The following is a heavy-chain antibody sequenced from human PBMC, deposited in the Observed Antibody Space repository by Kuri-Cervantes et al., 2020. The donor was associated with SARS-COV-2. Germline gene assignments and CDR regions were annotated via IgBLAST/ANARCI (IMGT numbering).Heavy chain of an antibody. CDR3: ARDRLAAAGYYYYYGMDV. Sequence: ASVKVSCKASGGTFSSYAISWVRQAPGQGLEWMGWVSAYNGNTNYAQKLQGRVTMTTDTSTSTAYMELRSLRSDDTAVYYCARDRLAAAGYYYYYGMDVWGQGTTVTFSS. D-gene: IGHD6-13*01. V-gene: IGHV1-18*01. CDR2: VSAYNGNT. J-gene: IGHJ6*02. CDR1: GGTFSSYA.